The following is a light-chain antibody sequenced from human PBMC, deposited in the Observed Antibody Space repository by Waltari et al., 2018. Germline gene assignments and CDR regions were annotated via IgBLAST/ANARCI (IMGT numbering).Light chain of an antibody. CDR3: SSYTSGASVDV. J-gene: IGLJ1*01. Sequence: QSALTQPASVSGSPGQPITITCTGTTGDIGSYNYVSWYQQYPGEAPKLIVYDVDNRPSGISDRFSGSKSGNTASLTISGLQTEDEADYYCSSYTSGASVDVFGTGTRVT. CDR2: DVD. V-gene: IGLV2-14*01. CDR1: TGDIGSYNY.